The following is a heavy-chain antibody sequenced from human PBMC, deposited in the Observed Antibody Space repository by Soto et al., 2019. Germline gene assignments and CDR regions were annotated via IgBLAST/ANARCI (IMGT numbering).Heavy chain of an antibody. CDR1: GGTFSSYA. D-gene: IGHD3-22*01. V-gene: IGHV1-69*13. J-gene: IGHJ4*02. CDR2: IIPIFGTA. Sequence: ASVKVSCKASGGTFSSYAISWVRQAPGQGLEWMGGIIPIFGTANYAQKFQGRVTITADESTSTAYMELSSLRSEDTAVYYCARGGYDSSGSYWDYFDYWGQGTLVTVSS. CDR3: ARGGYDSSGSYWDYFDY.